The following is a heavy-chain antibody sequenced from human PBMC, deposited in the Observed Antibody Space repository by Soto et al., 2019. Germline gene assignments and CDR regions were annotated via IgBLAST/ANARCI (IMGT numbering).Heavy chain of an antibody. CDR1: GGSISSYYW. CDR2: IFSNDEK. V-gene: IGHV2-26*01. Sequence: ETLSLTCTVSGGSISSYYWSWIRQPPGKGLEWLAHIFSNDEKSYSTSLKSRLTISKDTSKSQVVLTMTNMDPVDTATYYCARITLWQLVPDYWGQGTLVTVSS. J-gene: IGHJ4*02. D-gene: IGHD6-13*01. CDR3: ARITLWQLVPDY.